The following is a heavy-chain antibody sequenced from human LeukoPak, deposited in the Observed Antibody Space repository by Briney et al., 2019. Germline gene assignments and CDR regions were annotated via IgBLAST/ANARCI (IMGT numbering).Heavy chain of an antibody. CDR2: ISAYNGNT. J-gene: IGHJ3*02. Sequence: GSVNVSCKGCGWTFTSYVWSWVRQAAGQGLEWMGWISAYNGNTNYAQKPQGSVTMTTDTSTSTAYMELRSLRSDDTAVYYCARDQGLDAIDIWGQGTMVTVSS. V-gene: IGHV1-18*04. CDR3: ARDQGLDAIDI. CDR1: GWTFTSYV.